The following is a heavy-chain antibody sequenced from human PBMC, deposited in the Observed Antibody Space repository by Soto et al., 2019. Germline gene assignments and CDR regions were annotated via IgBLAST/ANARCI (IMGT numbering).Heavy chain of an antibody. D-gene: IGHD3-10*01. J-gene: IGHJ4*02. CDR1: GGSISSSSYY. CDR3: ARAPRGNYGYPSYIDD. V-gene: IGHV4-39*07. CDR2: ISYSVST. Sequence: SETLSLTCTVSGGSISSSSYYWGWIRQPPGKGLEWIGSISYSVSTYYNPSLKSRVTISVDTSKNQFSLKLSSVTAADTAVYYCARAPRGNYGYPSYIDDSGQGTRVTVSS.